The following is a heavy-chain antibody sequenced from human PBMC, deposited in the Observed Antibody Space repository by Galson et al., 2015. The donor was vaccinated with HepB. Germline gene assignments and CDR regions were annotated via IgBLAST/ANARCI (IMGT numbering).Heavy chain of an antibody. CDR2: ISYDGSNK. V-gene: IGHV3-30-3*01. J-gene: IGHJ6*03. CDR3: ARKGAIAARPSIISEHYYYMDV. Sequence: SLRLSCAASGFTFSSYAMHWVRQAPGKGLEWVAVISYDGSNKYYADSVKGRFTISRDNSKNTLYLQMNSLRAEDTAVYYCARKGAIAARPSIISEHYYYMDVWGKGTTVTVSS. D-gene: IGHD6-6*01. CDR1: GFTFSSYA.